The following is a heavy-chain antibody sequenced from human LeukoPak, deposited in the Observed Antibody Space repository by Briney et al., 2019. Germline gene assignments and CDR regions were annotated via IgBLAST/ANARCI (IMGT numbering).Heavy chain of an antibody. CDR2: IIPIFGTA. V-gene: IGHV1-69*13. Sequence: ASVKVSCKASGGTFSSYAISWLRQAPGQGLEWMGGIIPIFGTANYAQKFQGRVTITADESTSTAYMELSSLRSEDTAVYYCARGQSSGYTWFDPWGQGTLVTVSS. CDR3: ARGQSSGYTWFDP. CDR1: GGTFSSYA. J-gene: IGHJ5*02. D-gene: IGHD3-22*01.